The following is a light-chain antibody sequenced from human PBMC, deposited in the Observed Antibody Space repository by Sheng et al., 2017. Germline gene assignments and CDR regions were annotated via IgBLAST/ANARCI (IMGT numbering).Light chain of an antibody. J-gene: IGKJ1*01. CDR2: GAS. Sequence: EIVLTQSPGTLSLSPGERATLSCRTSQSVRYLAWYQQKPGQAPRLLIYGASSRATGIPDRFTGSGSGTDFTLTISSLQPEDVATYYCQKYNSAPRAFGQGTKVEIK. CDR1: QSVRY. CDR3: QKYNSAPRA. V-gene: IGKV3-20*01.